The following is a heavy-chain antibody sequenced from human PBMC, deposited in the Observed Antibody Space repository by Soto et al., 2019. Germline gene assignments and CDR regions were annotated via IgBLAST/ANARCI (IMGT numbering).Heavy chain of an antibody. CDR2: INPNSGGT. V-gene: IGHV1-2*02. J-gene: IGHJ5*02. Sequence: RASVKVSCKASGYTFTGYYMHWVRQAPGQGLEWMGWINPNSGGTNYAQKFQGRVTMTRDTSISTACMELSRLRFDDTAVYYCARDYPPDYYDSSGYYFGGWFDLWGQGTLVTVSS. CDR1: GYTFTGYY. D-gene: IGHD3-22*01. CDR3: ARDYPPDYYDSSGYYFGGWFDL.